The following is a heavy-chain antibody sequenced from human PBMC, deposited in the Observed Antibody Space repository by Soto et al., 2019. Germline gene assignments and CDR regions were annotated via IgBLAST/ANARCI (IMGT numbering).Heavy chain of an antibody. CDR1: GFTFSDYA. CDR3: SKGGRQWLVTSDFNY. V-gene: IGHV3-30*18. D-gene: IGHD6-19*01. CDR2: VSHDGRNT. J-gene: IGHJ4*02. Sequence: VQLVESGGGVVQPGRSLRLSCAASGFTFSDYAMHWVRQAPGKGLEWVAVVSHDGRNTHYADSVKGRFTISRDSSKNTVSLEMTSLRAEDTDVYYCSKGGRQWLVTSDFNYWGQGALVTVSS.